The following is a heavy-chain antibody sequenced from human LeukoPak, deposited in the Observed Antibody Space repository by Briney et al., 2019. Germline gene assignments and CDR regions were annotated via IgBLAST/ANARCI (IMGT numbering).Heavy chain of an antibody. J-gene: IGHJ6*03. CDR3: ARNPHGWFHEDYYYYYYMDV. CDR1: GYTFTSYA. V-gene: IGHV7-4-1*02. CDR2: INTNTGNP. Sequence: ASVKVSCKASGYTFTSYAMNWVRQAPGQGLEWMGWINTNTGNPTYAQGFTGRFVFSLDTSVSTAYLQISSLKAEDTAVYYCARNPHGWFHEDYYYYYYMDVWGKGTTVTVSS. D-gene: IGHD2-15*01.